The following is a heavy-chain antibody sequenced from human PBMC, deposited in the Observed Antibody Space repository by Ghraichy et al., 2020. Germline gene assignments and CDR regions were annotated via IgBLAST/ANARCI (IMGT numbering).Heavy chain of an antibody. V-gene: IGHV3-7*01. CDR3: ARVDRVYEGAFDI. D-gene: IGHD5/OR15-5a*01. J-gene: IGHJ3*02. CDR2: IKQDGSEK. CDR1: GFTFSSYW. Sequence: GGSLRLSCAASGFTFSSYWMSWVRQAPGKGLEWVANIKQDGSEKYYVDSVKGRFTISRDNAKNSLYLQMNSLRAEDTAVYYCARVDRVYEGAFDIWGQGTMVTVSS.